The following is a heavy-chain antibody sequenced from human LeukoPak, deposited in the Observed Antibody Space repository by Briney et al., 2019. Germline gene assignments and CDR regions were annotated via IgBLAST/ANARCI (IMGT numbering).Heavy chain of an antibody. CDR2: IYYSGST. V-gene: IGHV4-59*01. CDR1: GGSISSYY. Sequence: SETLSLTCTVSGGSISSYYWSWIWQPPGKGLEWIGYIYYSGSTNYNPSPKSRVTISVDTSKNHFSLKLSSVTAADTAVYYCARAFEAHYYYYGMDVWGQGTTVTVSS. J-gene: IGHJ6*02. D-gene: IGHD3-3*02. CDR3: ARAFEAHYYYYGMDV.